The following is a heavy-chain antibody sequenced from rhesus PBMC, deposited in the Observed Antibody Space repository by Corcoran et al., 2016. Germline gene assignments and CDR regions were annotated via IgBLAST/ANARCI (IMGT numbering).Heavy chain of an antibody. V-gene: IGHV4-76*01. D-gene: IGHD2-27*01. CDR2: IYGTIAST. CDR3: AIYREDCSGIYCQRIDY. J-gene: IGHJ4*01. CDR1: GGSNSSVYA. Sequence: QVQLQESGPGVVKPSETLSLTCAVSGGSNSSVYAWSWTRQLPGKGLEWIGNIYGTIASTHYNPHLNSQLTIAKVAYKNQCPLTLSAGTAADKAVYYLAIYREDCSGIYCQRIDYWGQLVLLTVSS.